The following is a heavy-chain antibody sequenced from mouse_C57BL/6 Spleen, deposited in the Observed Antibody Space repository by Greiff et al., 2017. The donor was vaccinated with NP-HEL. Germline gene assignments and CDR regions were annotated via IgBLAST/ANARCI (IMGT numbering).Heavy chain of an antibody. J-gene: IGHJ2*01. CDR1: GFTFSSYA. V-gene: IGHV5-4*03. CDR2: ISDGGSYT. D-gene: IGHD2-2*01. CDR3: ARGLRRGYFDY. Sequence: EVKLVESGGGLVKPGGSLKLSCAASGFTFSSYAMSWVRQTPEKRLEWVATISDGGSYTYYPDNVKGRFTISRDNAKNNLYLQMSHLKSEDTAMYYCARGLRRGYFDYWGQGTTLTVSS.